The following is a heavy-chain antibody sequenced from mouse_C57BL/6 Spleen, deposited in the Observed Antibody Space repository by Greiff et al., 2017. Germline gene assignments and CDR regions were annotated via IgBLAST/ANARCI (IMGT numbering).Heavy chain of an antibody. CDR1: GYTFTTYW. J-gene: IGHJ2*01. Sequence: VQLQQPGTELVKPGASVKLSCKASGYTFTTYWMHWVKQRPGQGLEWIGNINPSNVGTNYNEKFRYKATLTVDKSSNTAYMQLSSLTSEDSAVYYCARDWPFDYWGQGTTLTVSS. V-gene: IGHV1-53*01. D-gene: IGHD4-1*01. CDR3: ARDWPFDY. CDR2: INPSNVGT.